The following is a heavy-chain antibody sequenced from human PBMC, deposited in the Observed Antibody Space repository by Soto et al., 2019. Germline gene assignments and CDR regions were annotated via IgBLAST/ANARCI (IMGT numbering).Heavy chain of an antibody. CDR3: ARTDTSGYYVGY. J-gene: IGHJ4*02. Sequence: QVQLQESGPELLKPSQTPSRTCTVSGGSIKSGGYYWSWIRQHPGKGLEWIGYIYYSGTTYYNPSLTSRVTISLDTSENQFSLKLNSVTAADTAVYYCARTDTSGYYVGYWGQGTLVTVSS. V-gene: IGHV4-31*03. CDR2: IYYSGTT. CDR1: GGSIKSGGYY. D-gene: IGHD3-22*01.